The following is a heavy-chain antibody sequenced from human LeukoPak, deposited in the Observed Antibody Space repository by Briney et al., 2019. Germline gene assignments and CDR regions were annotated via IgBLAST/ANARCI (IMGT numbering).Heavy chain of an antibody. D-gene: IGHD3-10*01. J-gene: IGHJ4*02. Sequence: GGSLTLSCAASGFTFSSYAMSWVRQPPGKGLEWVSAISGSGGSTYYADSVKGRFTISRDNSKNTLYLQMNSLKAEDTPVYYCAKGRVRGVNVFDYWGQGTLVTVSS. CDR3: AKGRVRGVNVFDY. V-gene: IGHV3-23*01. CDR1: GFTFSSYA. CDR2: ISGSGGST.